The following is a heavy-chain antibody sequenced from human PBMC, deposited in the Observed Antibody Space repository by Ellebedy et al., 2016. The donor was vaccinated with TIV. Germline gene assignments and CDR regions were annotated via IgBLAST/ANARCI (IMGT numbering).Heavy chain of an antibody. CDR3: ARFHGEYHPYYFDY. CDR1: GFTFNKYA. D-gene: IGHD4-17*01. J-gene: IGHJ4*02. V-gene: IGHV3-23*01. Sequence: GESLKISCAASGFTFNKYAMSWVRQAPGQGLEWVAAISGSGRRIYYGDSVKGRFTISRDTSRSTLYPQMDTLRAEDTAVYHCARFHGEYHPYYFDYWGQGTLVSVSS. CDR2: ISGSGRRI.